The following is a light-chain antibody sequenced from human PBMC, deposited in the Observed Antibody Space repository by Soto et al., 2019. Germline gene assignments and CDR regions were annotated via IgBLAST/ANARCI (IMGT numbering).Light chain of an antibody. V-gene: IGLV2-8*01. CDR1: SSDVGGYNY. J-gene: IGLJ1*01. Sequence: QSVLTQPPSASGSPGQSVAISCTGTSSDVGGYNYVSWYQQHPGKAPKLMIYEVNKRPSGVPDRFSGSKSGNTASLTISGLQAEDEADYYCSSYTSSSTYVFGNGTKVTVL. CDR2: EVN. CDR3: SSYTSSSTYV.